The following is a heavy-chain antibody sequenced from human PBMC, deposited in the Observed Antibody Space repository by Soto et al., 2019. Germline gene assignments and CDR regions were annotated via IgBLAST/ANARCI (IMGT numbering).Heavy chain of an antibody. J-gene: IGHJ3*02. CDR3: ARDQVYGGDI. CDR1: GFSFSSYA. CDR2: VSTGAYHT. Sequence: EVQLVESGGGLVQPGGSLRLSCAASGFSFSSYAMSWVRQAPGRGLEWVSTVSTGAYHTYYTDSVKGRFTISRDDSKNTLNLQMNSLRVEDTAKYYWARDQVYGGDICGQGTVVTVS. D-gene: IGHD4-17*01. V-gene: IGHV3-23*04.